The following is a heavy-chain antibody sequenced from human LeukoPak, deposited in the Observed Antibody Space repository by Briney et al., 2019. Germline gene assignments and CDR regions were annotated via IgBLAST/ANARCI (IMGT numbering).Heavy chain of an antibody. V-gene: IGHV3-53*04. CDR1: GFTVSSNY. CDR3: ASRYYDSSGYYYGIDY. J-gene: IGHJ4*02. D-gene: IGHD3-22*01. CDR2: IYSGGST. Sequence: QAGGSLRLSCAASGFTVSSNYMSWVRQAPGKGLEWVSVIYSGGSTYYADSVKGRFTISRHNSKNTLYLQMNSLRAEDTAVYYCASRYYDSSGYYYGIDYWGQGTLVTVSS.